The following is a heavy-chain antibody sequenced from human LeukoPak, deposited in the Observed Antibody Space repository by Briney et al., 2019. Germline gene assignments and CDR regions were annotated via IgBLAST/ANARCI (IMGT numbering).Heavy chain of an antibody. CDR1: VYTFTGQY. Sequence: ASVKVSCKASVYTFTGQYLHWVRQAPGQGLEWMGWINPNIGGTNYAQKFQGRVTMTRDTSISTAYMELSWLRSDDTAVYCCATGSGTYSPDYWGQGTLVTVSP. V-gene: IGHV1-2*02. D-gene: IGHD3-10*01. J-gene: IGHJ4*02. CDR2: INPNIGGT. CDR3: ATGSGTYSPDY.